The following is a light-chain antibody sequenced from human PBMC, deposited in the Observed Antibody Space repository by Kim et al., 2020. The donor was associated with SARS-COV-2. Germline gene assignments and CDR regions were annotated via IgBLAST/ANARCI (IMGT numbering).Light chain of an antibody. CDR2: DDS. V-gene: IGLV3-21*03. CDR3: QVWDSDSDHVV. J-gene: IGLJ2*01. CDR1: NMQCQS. Sequence: APGKTANIPCGDTNMQCQSVHWYQQKSGQAPVVVVYDDSDRPSGIPERFSGSKSGNTATLTISRVEAGDEADYYCQVWDSDSDHVVFGGGTQLTAL.